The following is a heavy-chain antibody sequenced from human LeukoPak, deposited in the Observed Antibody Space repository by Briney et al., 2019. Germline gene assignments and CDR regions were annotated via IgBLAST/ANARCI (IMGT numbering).Heavy chain of an antibody. D-gene: IGHD5-12*01. V-gene: IGHV1-2*02. CDR1: GYTFTGYY. J-gene: IGHJ6*02. CDR2: INPNSGGT. CDR3: ARARKGYGSLDA. Sequence: ASVKVSCKASGYTFTGYYMHWVRQAPGQGLEWMGWINPNSGGTNYAQKFQGRVTMTRDTSISTAYMELSRLRSDDAAVYYCARARKGYGSLDAWGQGTTVTVSS.